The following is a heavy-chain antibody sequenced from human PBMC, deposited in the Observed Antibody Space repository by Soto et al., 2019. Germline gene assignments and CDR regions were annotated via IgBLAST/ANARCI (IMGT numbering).Heavy chain of an antibody. CDR2: ISSRSDTL. CDR1: GFTFIAYA. D-gene: IGHD2-15*01. V-gene: IGHV3-48*02. J-gene: IGHJ6*02. CDR3: ARDWDIVILSVPIPNYNYGMDV. Sequence: GGSLRLSCEGSGFTFIAYAVNWVRQAPGKGLEWVSYISSRSDTLYYADSVKGRFTISRDNAKNSVYLQVNNLRDEDTAVYYCARDWDIVILSVPIPNYNYGMDVWGQGTTVTVSS.